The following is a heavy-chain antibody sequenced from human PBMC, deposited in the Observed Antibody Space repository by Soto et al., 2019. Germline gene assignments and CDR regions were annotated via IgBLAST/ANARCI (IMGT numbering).Heavy chain of an antibody. J-gene: IGHJ4*02. Sequence: SETLSLTCTVSGGSISSSSYYWGWIRQPPGKGLEWIGSIYYSGSTYYNPSLKSRVTISVDTSKNPFSLKLSSVTAADTAVYYCASHIYDFWSGYRGPFGGFDYWGQGTLVTVSS. D-gene: IGHD3-3*01. CDR3: ASHIYDFWSGYRGPFGGFDY. CDR1: GGSISSSSYY. CDR2: IYYSGST. V-gene: IGHV4-39*01.